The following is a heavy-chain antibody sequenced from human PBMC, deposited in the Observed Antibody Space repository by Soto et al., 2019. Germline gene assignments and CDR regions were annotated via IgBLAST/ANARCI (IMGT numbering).Heavy chain of an antibody. CDR2: INGYGSTT. CDR3: ARVKAGSCGAGDPLDL. Sequence: PGGSLRLSCAASGFTFSDYAMSWVRQAPGKGLLWVSQINGYGSTTNYADSVKGRFTISKDNAKNTLYLEMTSLRAEDTAVYYCARVKAGSCGAGDPLDLWGQGALVTVSS. CDR1: GFTFSDYA. D-gene: IGHD2-15*01. V-gene: IGHV3-74*01. J-gene: IGHJ5*02.